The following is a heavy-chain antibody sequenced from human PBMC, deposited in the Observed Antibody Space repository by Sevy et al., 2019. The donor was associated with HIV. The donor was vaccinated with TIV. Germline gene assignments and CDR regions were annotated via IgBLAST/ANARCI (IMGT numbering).Heavy chain of an antibody. D-gene: IGHD2-15*01. CDR1: GYTFTGYY. J-gene: IGHJ6*02. CDR3: ARDRVYSCGKGYYGMDV. CDR2: ISAYNGNT. Sequence: ASVKVSCKASGYTFTGYYIHWVRQAPGQGLEWMGWISAYNGNTNYAQNLQGRVTMTTDTSTSTAYMELRSLRSDDTAVYYCARDRVYSCGKGYYGMDVWGQGTTVTVSS. V-gene: IGHV1-18*04.